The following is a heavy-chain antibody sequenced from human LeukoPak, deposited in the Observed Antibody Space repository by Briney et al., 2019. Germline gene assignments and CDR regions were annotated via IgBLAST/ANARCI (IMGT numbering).Heavy chain of an antibody. V-gene: IGHV3-20*04. J-gene: IGHJ6*03. D-gene: IGHD2-21*02. Sequence: GGSLRLSCAASGFTSDDYGMSWVRQAPGKGLEWVSGINWNGGSTGYADSVKGRFTISRDNAKNSLYLQMNSLRAEDTALYYCARDRRAYCGGDCYPYYYYYMDVWGKGTTVTVSS. CDR1: GFTSDDYG. CDR2: INWNGGST. CDR3: ARDRRAYCGGDCYPYYYYYMDV.